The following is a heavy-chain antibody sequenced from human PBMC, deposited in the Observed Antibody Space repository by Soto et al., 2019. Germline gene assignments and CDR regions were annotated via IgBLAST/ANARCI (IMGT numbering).Heavy chain of an antibody. V-gene: IGHV1-2*04. CDR1: GYTFTGYY. J-gene: IGHJ5*02. D-gene: IGHD3-3*01. Sequence: GASVKVSCKASGYTFTGYYMHWVRQAPGQGLEWMGWINPNSGGTNYAQKFQGWVTMTRDTSISTAYMELSRLRSDDTAVYYCARGPRRTITIFGVVTQNWFDPWGQGTLVTVSS. CDR3: ARGPRRTITIFGVVTQNWFDP. CDR2: INPNSGGT.